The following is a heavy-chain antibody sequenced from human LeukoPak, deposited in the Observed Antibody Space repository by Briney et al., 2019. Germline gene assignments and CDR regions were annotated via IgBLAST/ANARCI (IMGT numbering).Heavy chain of an antibody. CDR2: IYDSGST. D-gene: IGHD2-15*01. CDR3: ARDCSGGSCYGAFDI. V-gene: IGHV4-30-4*01. J-gene: IGHJ3*02. CDR1: GASIRSGDYY. Sequence: SQTLSLTCTVSGASIRSGDYYWSWIRQPPGKGLEWIRYIYDSGSTYYNPSLKSRITISVDTSENRFSLKLSSVTATDTAVYYCARDCSGGSCYGAFDIWGQGTMVTVSS.